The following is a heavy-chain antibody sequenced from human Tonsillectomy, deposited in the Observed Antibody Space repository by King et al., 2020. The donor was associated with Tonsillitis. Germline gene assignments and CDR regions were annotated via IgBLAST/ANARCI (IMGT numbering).Heavy chain of an antibody. V-gene: IGHV2-5*01. J-gene: IGHJ4*02. CDR3: VGCITAAAVFDY. D-gene: IGHD6-13*01. Sequence: TLKESGPTLVKPTQTLTLTCTFSGFSLSTFGVGVGWIRQPPGKALEWLALIYWNDHQRYSPSLKSRLTITKDTSKNQVVLTLTNLDPVDTATYYCVGCITAAAVFDYWGQGTLVTVSS. CDR1: GFSLSTFGVG. CDR2: IYWNDHQ.